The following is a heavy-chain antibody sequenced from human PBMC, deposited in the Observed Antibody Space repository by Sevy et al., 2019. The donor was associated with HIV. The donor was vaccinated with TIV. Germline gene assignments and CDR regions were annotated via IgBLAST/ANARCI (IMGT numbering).Heavy chain of an antibody. Sequence: ASVKVSCKASGYTFTGYYMHWVRQAPGQGLEWMGWINPNSGGTNYAQKFQGRVTMTRGTSISTAYMELSRLRSDDTAVYYCARSYGSGSYTAFDIWGQGTMVTVSS. CDR1: GYTFTGYY. CDR3: ARSYGSGSYTAFDI. V-gene: IGHV1-2*02. D-gene: IGHD3-10*01. CDR2: INPNSGGT. J-gene: IGHJ3*02.